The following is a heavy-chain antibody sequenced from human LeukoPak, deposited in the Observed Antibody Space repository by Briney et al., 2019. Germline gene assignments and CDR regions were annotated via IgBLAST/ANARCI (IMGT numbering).Heavy chain of an antibody. J-gene: IGHJ4*02. D-gene: IGHD6-13*01. V-gene: IGHV3-11*06. Sequence: GGSLRLSCAASGFTFSDYYMSWIRQAPGKGLEWVSSISSSSSYIYYADSVKGRFTISRDNAKNSLYLQMNSLRAEDTAVYYCTLTGYSSSREPRYWGQGTLVTVSS. CDR2: ISSSSSYI. CDR3: TLTGYSSSREPRY. CDR1: GFTFSDYY.